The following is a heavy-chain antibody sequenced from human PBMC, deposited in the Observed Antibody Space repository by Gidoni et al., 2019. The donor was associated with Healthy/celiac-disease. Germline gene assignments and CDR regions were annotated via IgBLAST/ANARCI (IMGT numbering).Heavy chain of an antibody. J-gene: IGHJ4*02. CDR2: IYYSGST. CDR1: GGSISSGGYY. V-gene: IGHV4-31*03. Sequence: QVQLQESGPGLVKPSQTLSLTRTVSGGSISSGGYYWSWIRQHPGQGLEWIGYIYYSGSTYYNPSRKSRVTISVDTSKNQFSLKLSSVTAADTAVYYCARTINWGYDYWGQGTLVTVSS. CDR3: ARTINWGYDY. D-gene: IGHD7-27*01.